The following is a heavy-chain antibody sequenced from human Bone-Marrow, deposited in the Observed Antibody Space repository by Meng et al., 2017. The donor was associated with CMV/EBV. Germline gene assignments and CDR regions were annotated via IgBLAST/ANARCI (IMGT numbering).Heavy chain of an antibody. CDR1: GGSVSRGRYY. D-gene: IGHD3-16*01. V-gene: IGHV4-61*01. Sequence: TGAGGSVSRGRYYWSWIRQPPGKGLEWIGYIYYSGSTNYNPSLKSRVTISVDTSKNQFSLKLSSVTAADTAVYYCARGTSWGHWFDPWGQGTLVTVSS. J-gene: IGHJ5*02. CDR3: ARGTSWGHWFDP. CDR2: IYYSGST.